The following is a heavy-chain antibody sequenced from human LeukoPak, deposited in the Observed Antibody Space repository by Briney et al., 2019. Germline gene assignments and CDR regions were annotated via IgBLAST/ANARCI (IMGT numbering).Heavy chain of an antibody. Sequence: SETLSLTCTVSGGSISSGDDYWSWIRQPPGKGLEWLGYIYYSGTPYSNPSLKSRASISVDTSKNQFSLKLSSVTAADTALYFCARLVGYYSRGSCYHFDYWGQGSLVTVSS. D-gene: IGHD2-15*01. CDR1: GGSISSGDDY. CDR2: IYYSGTP. J-gene: IGHJ4*02. V-gene: IGHV4-30-4*01. CDR3: ARLVGYYSRGSCYHFDY.